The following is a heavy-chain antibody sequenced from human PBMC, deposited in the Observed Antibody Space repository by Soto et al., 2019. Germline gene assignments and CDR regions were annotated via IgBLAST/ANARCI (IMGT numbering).Heavy chain of an antibody. CDR1: GFTFSSYG. CDR3: ARDLLTMVRGVLVSSGMDV. J-gene: IGHJ6*02. CDR2: IWYDGSNK. Sequence: GGSLRLSCAASGFTFSSYGMHWVRQAPGKGLEWVAVIWYDGSNKYYADSVKGRFTISRDNSKNTLYLQMNSLRAEDTAVYYCARDLLTMVRGVLVSSGMDVWGQGTTVTVSS. D-gene: IGHD3-10*01. V-gene: IGHV3-33*01.